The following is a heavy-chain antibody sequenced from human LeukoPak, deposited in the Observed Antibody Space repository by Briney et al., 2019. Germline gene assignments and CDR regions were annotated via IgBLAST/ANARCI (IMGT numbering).Heavy chain of an antibody. D-gene: IGHD2-2*01. J-gene: IGHJ4*02. V-gene: IGHV3-23*01. CDR1: EFSVGSNY. CDR2: ISGSGGST. CDR3: AKDRFGCSSTSCYSLDY. Sequence: GGSLRLSCAASEFSVGSNYMTWVRQAPGKGLEWVSAISGSGGSTYYADSVKGRFTISRDNSKNTLYLQMNSLRAEDTAVYYCAKDRFGCSSTSCYSLDYWGQGTLVTVSS.